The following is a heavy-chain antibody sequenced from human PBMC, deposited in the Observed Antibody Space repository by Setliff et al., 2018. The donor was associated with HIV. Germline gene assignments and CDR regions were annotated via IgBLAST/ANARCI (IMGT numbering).Heavy chain of an antibody. CDR1: GYTFTGYY. J-gene: IGHJ4*02. Sequence: GASVKVSCKASGYTFTGYYIHWVRQAPGQGLEWMGWINPNNGGTKYAQKFQGRVTMTRGTSISTAYMELSRLRSDDTAVYYCARGMDYYDTSGYYQYYFDYWGQGTLVTVSS. D-gene: IGHD3-22*01. V-gene: IGHV1-2*02. CDR2: INPNNGGT. CDR3: ARGMDYYDTSGYYQYYFDY.